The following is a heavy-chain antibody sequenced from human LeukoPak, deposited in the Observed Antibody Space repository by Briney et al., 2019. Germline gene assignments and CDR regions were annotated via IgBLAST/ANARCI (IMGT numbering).Heavy chain of an antibody. Sequence: SETLSLTCAVYGGSFSGYYWNWIRQPPGRGLEWIGEINQSGSTNYDPSLKSRVTISLDTSKNQFSLKLNSVTAADTAVYYCARKGWVVLRAFGVWGRGTMVTVSS. V-gene: IGHV4-34*01. CDR2: INQSGST. J-gene: IGHJ3*01. CDR3: ARKGWVVLRAFGV. D-gene: IGHD2-8*02. CDR1: GGSFSGYY.